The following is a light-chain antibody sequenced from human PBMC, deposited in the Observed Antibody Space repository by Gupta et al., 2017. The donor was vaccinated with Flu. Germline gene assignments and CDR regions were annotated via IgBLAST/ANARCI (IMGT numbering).Light chain of an antibody. CDR3: HQSDCDPVST. J-gene: IGKJ2*01. Sequence: SSLSASVGDRGTITCRSRQRIRRYLSWSQHKQRQATELLIYAASSCHMGVESRSSGSGFGTGVTITISIRQLEPFAASNCHQSDCDPVSTFGQGTKMEIK. CDR1: QRIRRY. V-gene: IGKV1-39*01. CDR2: AAS.